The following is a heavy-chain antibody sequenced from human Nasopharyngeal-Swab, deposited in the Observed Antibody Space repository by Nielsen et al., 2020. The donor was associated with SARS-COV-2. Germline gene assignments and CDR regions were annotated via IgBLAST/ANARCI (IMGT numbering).Heavy chain of an antibody. D-gene: IGHD2-2*01. J-gene: IGHJ6*02. Sequence: GESLKISCAASGFTFSSYSTNWVRQAPGKGLEWVSSISSSSSYIYYADSVKGRFTISRDNAKNSLYLQMNSLRAEDTAVYYCARVFCSSTSCYPGLLRYYYYGMDVWGQGTTVTVSS. CDR2: ISSSSSYI. CDR3: ARVFCSSTSCYPGLLRYYYYGMDV. CDR1: GFTFSSYS. V-gene: IGHV3-21*01.